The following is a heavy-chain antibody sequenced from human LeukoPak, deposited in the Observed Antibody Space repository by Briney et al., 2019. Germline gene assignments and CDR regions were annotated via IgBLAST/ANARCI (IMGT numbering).Heavy chain of an antibody. V-gene: IGHV3-74*01. CDR3: AMFSYVSGTTIS. Sequence: PGGSPRLSCAASGFTFSSYWMHWVRQAPGKGLVWVSRVKSDGSVTNYADSVKGRFTISRDNAKNTLYLQMNSLRAEDTAVYCCAMFSYVSGTTISWGQGTLVTVSS. CDR1: GFTFSSYW. CDR2: VKSDGSVT. D-gene: IGHD1-20*01. J-gene: IGHJ4*02.